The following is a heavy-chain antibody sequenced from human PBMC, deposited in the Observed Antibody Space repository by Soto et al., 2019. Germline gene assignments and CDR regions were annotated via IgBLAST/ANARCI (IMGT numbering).Heavy chain of an antibody. CDR3: ARPLTTVTDNWFDP. CDR2: IYYSGST. J-gene: IGHJ5*02. D-gene: IGHD4-17*01. Sequence: PSETLSLTCTVSGGSISSGDYYWSWIRQPPGKGLEWIGYIYYSGSTYYNPSLKSRVTISVDTSKNQFSLKLSSVTAADTAVYYCARPLTTVTDNWFDPWGQGTLVTVSS. V-gene: IGHV4-30-4*01. CDR1: GGSISSGDYY.